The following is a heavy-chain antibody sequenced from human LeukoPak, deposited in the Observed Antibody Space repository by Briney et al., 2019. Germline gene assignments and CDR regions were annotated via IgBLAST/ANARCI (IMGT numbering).Heavy chain of an antibody. CDR1: GFTFSSYA. V-gene: IGHV3-23*01. CDR2: ISGSGGST. CDR3: AKSGYRDSSGYYYPLCPDY. J-gene: IGHJ4*02. Sequence: GGSLRLSCAASGFTFSSYAMSWVRQAPGKGLAWVSAISGSGGSTYYAYSVKGRFTISRDNSKHTLYLQMNSLRAEDTAVYYCAKSGYRDSSGYYYPLCPDYWGQGTLVTVSS. D-gene: IGHD3-22*01.